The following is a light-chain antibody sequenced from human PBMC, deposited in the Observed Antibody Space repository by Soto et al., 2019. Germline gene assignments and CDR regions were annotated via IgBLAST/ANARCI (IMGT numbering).Light chain of an antibody. CDR1: SSDVGKYDR. CDR3: SSYTSASRYV. J-gene: IGLJ1*01. V-gene: IGLV2-18*02. Sequence: QSALTQPPFVSGSPGQSVTISCTGTSSDVGKYDRVSWYQQPPGTAPRLIMYEVTNRPSGVPARFSGSKSGNTASLTISGLQAEDEADYFCSSYTSASRYVFGAGTKVTVL. CDR2: EVT.